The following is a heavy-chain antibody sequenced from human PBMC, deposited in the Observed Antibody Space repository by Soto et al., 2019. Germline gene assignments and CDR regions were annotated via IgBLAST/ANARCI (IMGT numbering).Heavy chain of an antibody. CDR3: ARTTWLDYAFDI. D-gene: IGHD6-19*01. CDR2: TYYRSKWYN. CDR1: GDSVSSDSAA. J-gene: IGHJ3*02. Sequence: SQTLSLTCAISGDSVSSDSAAWDWIRQSPSRGLEWLGRTYYRSKWYNDYVGSVKSRITINPDTSKNQFSLQLKSMTPEDTAVYYCARTTWLDYAFDIWGQGTMGTVS. V-gene: IGHV6-1*01.